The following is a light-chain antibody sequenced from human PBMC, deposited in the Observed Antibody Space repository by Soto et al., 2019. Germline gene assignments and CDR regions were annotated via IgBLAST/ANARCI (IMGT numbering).Light chain of an antibody. V-gene: IGLV2-14*01. CDR1: NTDVGGYNY. J-gene: IGLJ6*01. CDR3: TSYTPIGALV. Sequence: QSVLTQPASVSGSPGQSITVSCTGTNTDVGGYNYVSWYQHRPGKAPRLMIYEVRNRLSGVSNRFSGSKSGNTASLTISGLQSEDEADYYCTSYTPIGALVFGSGTKVTVL. CDR2: EVR.